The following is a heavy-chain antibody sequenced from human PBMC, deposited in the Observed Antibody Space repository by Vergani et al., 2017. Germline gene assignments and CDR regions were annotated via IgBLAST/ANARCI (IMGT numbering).Heavy chain of an antibody. CDR3: AHXRFSFGVVIMTGDAFDI. Sequence: QITLKESGPTLVKPTQTLTLTCTFSGFSLSTSGVGVGWIRQPPGKALEWLALIYWNDDKRYSPSLKSRLTITKDTSKNQVVLTMTNMDPVDTATYYCAHXRFSFGVVIMTGDAFDIWGQGTMVTVSS. V-gene: IGHV2-5*01. CDR1: GFSLSTSGVG. J-gene: IGHJ3*02. D-gene: IGHD3-3*01. CDR2: IYWNDDK.